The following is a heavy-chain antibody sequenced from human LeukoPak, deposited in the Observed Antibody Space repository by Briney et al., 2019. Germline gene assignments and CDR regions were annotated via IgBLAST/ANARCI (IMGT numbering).Heavy chain of an antibody. V-gene: IGHV3-11*01. J-gene: IGHJ4*02. D-gene: IGHD6-13*01. CDR3: ARTGQQQLYFIDY. CDR1: GFTFSDYY. CDR2: ISSSGSTI. Sequence: GGSLRLSCAASGFTFSDYYMSWIRQAPGKGLEWVSYISSSGSTIYYADSVKGRFTISRDNAKNSLYPQMNSLRAEDTAVYYCARTGQQQLYFIDYWGQGTLVTVSS.